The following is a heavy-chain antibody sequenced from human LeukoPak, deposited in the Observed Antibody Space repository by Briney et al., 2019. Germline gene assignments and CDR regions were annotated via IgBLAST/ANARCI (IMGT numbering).Heavy chain of an antibody. V-gene: IGHV4-34*01. J-gene: IGHJ6*03. CDR1: GGSISGYY. D-gene: IGHD5-12*01. Sequence: SETLSLTCTVSGGSISGYYWSWIRQPPGKGLEWIGEINHSGSTNYNPSLKSRVTISVDTSKNQFSPKLSSVTAADTAVYYCASAISGYDSSLYYYYYMDVWGKGTTVTVSS. CDR3: ASAISGYDSSLYYYYYMDV. CDR2: INHSGST.